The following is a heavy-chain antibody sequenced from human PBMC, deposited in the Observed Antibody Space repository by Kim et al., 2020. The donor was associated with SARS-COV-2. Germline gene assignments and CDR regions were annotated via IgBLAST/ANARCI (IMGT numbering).Heavy chain of an antibody. Sequence: KRRFTIPRDNSKTTLYLQMNSLRAEDTAVYYCASIEGRQWLGRITYGMDVWGQGTTVTVSS. J-gene: IGHJ6*02. D-gene: IGHD6-19*01. CDR3: ASIEGRQWLGRITYGMDV. V-gene: IGHV3-23*01.